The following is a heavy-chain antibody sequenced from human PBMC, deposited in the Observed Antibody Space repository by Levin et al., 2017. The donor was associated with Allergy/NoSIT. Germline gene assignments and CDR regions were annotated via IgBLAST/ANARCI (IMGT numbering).Heavy chain of an antibody. V-gene: IGHV4-4*02. Sequence: SETLSLTCAVSGGSISSSYWWTWVRQPPGKGLEWIGEIYDSGTTNYNPSLKSLVTISLDKSKNQFSLKLSSVTAADTAVYYWAARLSASLAGRPLGYWGQGTLVTVSS. J-gene: IGHJ4*02. CDR3: AARLSASLAGRPLGY. CDR1: GGSISSSYW. D-gene: IGHD6-6*01. CDR2: IYDSGTT.